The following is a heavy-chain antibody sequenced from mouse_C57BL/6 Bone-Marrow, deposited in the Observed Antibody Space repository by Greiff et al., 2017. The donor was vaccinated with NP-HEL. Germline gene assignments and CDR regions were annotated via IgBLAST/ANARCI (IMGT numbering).Heavy chain of an antibody. CDR1: GYTFTSYG. D-gene: IGHD2-5*01. CDR2: IYPRSGNT. V-gene: IGHV1-81*01. J-gene: IGHJ3*01. Sequence: VQLVESGAELARPGASVKLSCKASGYTFTSYGISWVKQRTGQGLEWIGEIYPRSGNTYYNEKFKGKATLTADKSSSTAYMELRSLTSEDSAVYFCAREDYYSNPFAYWGQGTLVTVSA. CDR3: AREDYYSNPFAY.